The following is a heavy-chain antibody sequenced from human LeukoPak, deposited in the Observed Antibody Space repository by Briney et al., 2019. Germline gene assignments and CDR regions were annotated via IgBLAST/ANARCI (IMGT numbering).Heavy chain of an antibody. V-gene: IGHV3-21*01. CDR1: GLAFSSYG. J-gene: IGHJ4*02. CDR3: ARGSVSGSYIPY. Sequence: GGSLRLSCAGSGLAFSSYGMTWVRQAPGKGLEWVAAITGNGGDTRYAHSVKGRFTISRDNAKNSLYLQMNSLRAEDTAVYYCARGSVSGSYIPYWGQGTLVTVSS. D-gene: IGHD1-26*01. CDR2: ITGNGGDT.